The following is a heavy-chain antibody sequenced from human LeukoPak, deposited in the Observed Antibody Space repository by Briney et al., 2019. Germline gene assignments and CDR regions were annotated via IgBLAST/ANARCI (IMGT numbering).Heavy chain of an antibody. CDR3: AKDKVPTRPNDAFDI. CDR2: IYSGGST. J-gene: IGHJ3*02. Sequence: GRSLRLSCAASGFTFSSYAMHWVRQAPGKGLEWVSVIYSGGSTYYADSVKGRFTISRGNSKNTLYLQMNSLRAEDTAVYYCAKDKVPTRPNDAFDIWGQGTMVTVSS. V-gene: IGHV3-23*03. CDR1: GFTFSSYA.